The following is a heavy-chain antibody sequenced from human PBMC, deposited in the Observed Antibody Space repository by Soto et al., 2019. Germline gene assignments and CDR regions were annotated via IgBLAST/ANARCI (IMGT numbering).Heavy chain of an antibody. CDR3: AKPPISIFGLANSYFDS. J-gene: IGHJ4*02. D-gene: IGHD3-3*01. CDR1: GFTFSSYA. V-gene: IGHV3-23*01. Sequence: PGGSLRLPCAASGFTFSSYAMNWVRQAPEKGLQWVAGISGSGDSTHYADSVKGRFTISRDNSKNTVDLQMNSLRAEDTAVYYCAKPPISIFGLANSYFDSWGQGTLVTVSS. CDR2: ISGSGDST.